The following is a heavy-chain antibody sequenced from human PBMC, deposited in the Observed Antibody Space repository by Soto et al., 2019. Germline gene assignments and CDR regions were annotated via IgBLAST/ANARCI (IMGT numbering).Heavy chain of an antibody. D-gene: IGHD2-15*01. CDR3: SRDVVVGAKALNY. J-gene: IGHJ4*02. CDR1: GFTFSNYW. V-gene: IGHV3-7*01. CDR2: IKEDGSEK. Sequence: GGSLRLSCAASGFTFSNYWMTWVRQAPGKGLEWVANIKEDGSEKHYVDPVKGRFTISRDNAKNSLYLQMNSLRVEDTAVYFCSRDVVVGAKALNYWGQGXLVTVSS.